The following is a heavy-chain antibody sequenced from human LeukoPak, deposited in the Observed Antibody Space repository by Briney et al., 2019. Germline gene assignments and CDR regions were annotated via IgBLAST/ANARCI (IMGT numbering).Heavy chain of an antibody. CDR1: GGTFSSYG. CDR3: ARQSYEYRRSSARPDDAFDI. Sequence: ASVKVSCKASGGTFSSYGISWVRQAPGQGLEWIGWISAYNGNTNYAQRLQGRVTMTTDTSTSTAYMEVRSLRSDDTAVYYCARQSYEYRRSSARPDDAFDIWGQGTVVTVSS. V-gene: IGHV1-18*01. CDR2: ISAYNGNT. D-gene: IGHD6-6*01. J-gene: IGHJ3*02.